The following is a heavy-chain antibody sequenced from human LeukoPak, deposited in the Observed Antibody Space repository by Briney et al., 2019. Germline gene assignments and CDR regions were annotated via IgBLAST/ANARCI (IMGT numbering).Heavy chain of an antibody. CDR3: ARPRYDSSGYYLYYFDY. J-gene: IGHJ4*02. D-gene: IGHD3-22*01. Sequence: GESLKISCKGSGYSFTSYWIGWVRQMPGKGLEWMGIIYPGDPDTRYSPSFQGQVTISADKSISTAYLQWSSLKASDTAMYYCARPRYDSSGYYLYYFDYWGQGTLVTVSS. CDR2: IYPGDPDT. CDR1: GYSFTSYW. V-gene: IGHV5-51*01.